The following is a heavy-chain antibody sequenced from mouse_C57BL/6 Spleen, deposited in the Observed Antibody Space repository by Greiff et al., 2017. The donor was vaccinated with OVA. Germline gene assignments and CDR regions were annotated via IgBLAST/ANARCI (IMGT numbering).Heavy chain of an antibody. CDR2: ISSGGDYI. CDR3: TREDYGSSFDY. D-gene: IGHD1-1*01. J-gene: IGHJ2*01. CDR1: GFTFSSYA. V-gene: IGHV5-9-1*02. Sequence: EVQGVESGAGLVKPGGSLKLSCAASGFTFSSYAMSWVRQTPEKRLEWVAYISSGGDYIYYADTVKGRFTISRDNARNTLYLQMSSLKSEDTAMYYCTREDYGSSFDYWGQGTTLTVSS.